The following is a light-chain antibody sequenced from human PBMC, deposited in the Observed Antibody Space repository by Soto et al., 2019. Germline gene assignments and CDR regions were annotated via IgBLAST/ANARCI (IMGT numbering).Light chain of an antibody. CDR1: SGDIGDYNY. CDR3: CSYTRSGTLI. J-gene: IGLJ1*01. V-gene: IGLV2-14*01. Sequence: QSVLTQPASVSGPPGQSITISCVGTSGDIGDYNYVSWYRQHPGKVPKVIIYDVSNRPSGVSYRFSGTKSGNTASLTVSGLQAEDEADYYCCSYTRSGTLIFGTGTKVTVL. CDR2: DVS.